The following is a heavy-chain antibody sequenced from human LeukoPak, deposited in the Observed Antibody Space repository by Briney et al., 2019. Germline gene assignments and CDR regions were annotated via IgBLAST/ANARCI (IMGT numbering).Heavy chain of an antibody. CDR3: ARGVYDSSGYQTPDFDY. V-gene: IGHV3-7*04. D-gene: IGHD3-22*01. CDR2: VNEDGSGV. J-gene: IGHJ4*02. CDR1: GFTFSTYW. Sequence: GGSLRLSCVASGFTFSTYWMSWIRQVPGKGLEWVANVNEDGSGVNYVDSVKGRFTASRDNARNSLYLQMNSLRAEDTAVYYCARGVYDSSGYQTPDFDYWGQGTLVTVSS.